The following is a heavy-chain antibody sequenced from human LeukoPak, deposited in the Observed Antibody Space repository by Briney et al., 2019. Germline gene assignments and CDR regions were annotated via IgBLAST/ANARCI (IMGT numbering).Heavy chain of an antibody. CDR3: ARDRMITFGGVIAGYNWFDP. J-gene: IGHJ5*02. CDR2: IFYSGST. CDR1: SGSISTSNYY. Sequence: SETLSLTCTVSSGSISTSNYYWGWVRQPPGKALEWIGNIFYSGSTYYSPSLKSRVTISLDTSRNQFSLKLSSVTAADTAVYYCARDRMITFGGVIAGYNWFDPWGQGTLVTVSS. D-gene: IGHD3-16*02. V-gene: IGHV4-39*07.